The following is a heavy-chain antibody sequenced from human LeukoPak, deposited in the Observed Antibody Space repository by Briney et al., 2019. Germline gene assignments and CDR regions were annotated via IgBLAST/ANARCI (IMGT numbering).Heavy chain of an antibody. CDR2: IYPADSDT. CDR3: ARLAEPVVVPATLAGWFDP. D-gene: IGHD2-2*01. CDR1: GYSFTSYW. Sequence: GESLKIPCKGSGYSFTSYWVGWVRQMPGKGLEWMGIIYPADSDTRYSPSFQGQVTISADKCISTGCLQWSSLKASDPAMYYCARLAEPVVVPATLAGWFDPWGQGTLVTVSS. J-gene: IGHJ5*02. V-gene: IGHV5-51*01.